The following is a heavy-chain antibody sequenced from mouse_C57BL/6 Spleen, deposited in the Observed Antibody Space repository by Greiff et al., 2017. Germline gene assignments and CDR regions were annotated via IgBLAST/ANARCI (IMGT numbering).Heavy chain of an antibody. D-gene: IGHD2-3*01. CDR2: IYPGSGNT. V-gene: IGHV1-66*01. CDR1: GYSFTSYY. Sequence: QVQLQQSGPELVKPGASVKISCKASGYSFTSYYIHWVKQRPGQGLEWIGWIYPGSGNTKYNEKFKGKATLTADTSSSTAYMQLSSLTSEDSAVYYCARDDGYYEAMDYWGQGTSVTVSS. J-gene: IGHJ4*01. CDR3: ARDDGYYEAMDY.